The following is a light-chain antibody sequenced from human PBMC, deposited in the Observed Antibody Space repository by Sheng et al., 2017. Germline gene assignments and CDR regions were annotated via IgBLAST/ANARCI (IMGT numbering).Light chain of an antibody. V-gene: IGLV3-21*02. J-gene: IGLJ3*02. CDR3: QVWHSGSDDMV. CDR2: DDN. CDR1: DIGLKT. Sequence: SYVLTQPPSVSVAPGQTASISCGGYDIGLKTVHWYQKRPGQAPVLVLYDDNDRPSGIPERFSGSNSGNTATLTISGVEAGDEADYYCQVWHSGSDDMVFGGGTKLTV.